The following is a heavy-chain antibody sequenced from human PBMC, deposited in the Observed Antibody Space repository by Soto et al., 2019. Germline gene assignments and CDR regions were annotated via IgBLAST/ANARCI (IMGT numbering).Heavy chain of an antibody. V-gene: IGHV3-21*01. Sequence: GGSLRLSCAASGFTFSSYSMNWVRQAPGKGLEWVSSISSSSSYIYYADSVKGRFTISRDNAKNSLYLQMNSLRAEDTAVYYCARDSGFGEQALSLVKPSDYWGQGTLVTVSS. J-gene: IGHJ4*02. CDR1: GFTFSSYS. CDR2: ISSSSSYI. CDR3: ARDSGFGEQALSLVKPSDY. D-gene: IGHD3-10*01.